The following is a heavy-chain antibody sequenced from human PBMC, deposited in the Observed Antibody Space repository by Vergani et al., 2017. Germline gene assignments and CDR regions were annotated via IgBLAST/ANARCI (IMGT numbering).Heavy chain of an antibody. Sequence: QVQVVQSGAEVKKSEASVKVSCKTSGYTFSNYYMHWVRQAPGQGLEWMGIINPSGGHTNYAQKFQGRVTMTRDTSTSTVYMELSSLSSDDTAKYYGARGDYGILTGYQYWGQGTLVTVSA. J-gene: IGHJ4*02. CDR1: GYTFSNYY. V-gene: IGHV1-46*03. CDR2: INPSGGHT. CDR3: ARGDYGILTGYQY. D-gene: IGHD3-9*01.